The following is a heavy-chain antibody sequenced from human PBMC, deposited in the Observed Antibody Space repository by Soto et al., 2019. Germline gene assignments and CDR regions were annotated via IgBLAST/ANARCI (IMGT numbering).Heavy chain of an antibody. V-gene: IGHV1-69*13. CDR1: GGTFSSYA. Sequence: ASVKVSCKDSGGTFSSYAISWVRQAPGQGLEWMGGIIPIFGTANYAQKFQGRVTITADESTSTAYMELSSLRSEDTAVYYCARGGTYYDFWSGSGLRATDNWFDPWGQGTLVTVSS. CDR3: ARGGTYYDFWSGSGLRATDNWFDP. CDR2: IIPIFGTA. J-gene: IGHJ5*02. D-gene: IGHD3-3*01.